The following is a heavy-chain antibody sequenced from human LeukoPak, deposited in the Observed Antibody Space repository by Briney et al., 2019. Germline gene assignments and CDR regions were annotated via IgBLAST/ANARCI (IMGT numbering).Heavy chain of an antibody. V-gene: IGHV4-59*12. CDR2: IYYSGST. D-gene: IGHD2/OR15-2a*01. J-gene: IGHJ4*02. CDR3: ARALVTRGIFDY. Sequence: SETLSLTCTVSGASISNYYWTWIRQPPGKGLEWIGYIYYSGSTYYNPSLKSRVTISVDTSKNQFSLKLSSVTAADTAVYYCARALVTRGIFDYWGQGTLVTVSS. CDR1: GASISNYY.